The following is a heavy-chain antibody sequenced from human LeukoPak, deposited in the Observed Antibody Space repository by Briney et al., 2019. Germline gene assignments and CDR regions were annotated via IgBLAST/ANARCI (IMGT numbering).Heavy chain of an antibody. J-gene: IGHJ4*02. CDR2: IYTSGST. D-gene: IGHD3-16*01. V-gene: IGHV4-4*09. CDR3: ARLITTGAAGAVIDY. CDR1: GGYISSYY. Sequence: SETLSLTCTVSGGYISSYYWSWIRQPPGKGLEWIGYIYTSGSTNYNPSLKSRVTISVDTSKNQFSLKLSSVTAADTAVYYCARLITTGAAGAVIDYGGKEPRVTVPS.